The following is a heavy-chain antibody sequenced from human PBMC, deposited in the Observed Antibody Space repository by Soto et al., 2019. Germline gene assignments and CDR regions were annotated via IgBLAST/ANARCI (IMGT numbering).Heavy chain of an antibody. J-gene: IGHJ4*02. D-gene: IGHD3-3*01. CDR2: INHSGST. V-gene: IGHV4-34*01. Sequence: SETLSLTCAVYGGSFSGYYWSWIRQPPGKGLEWIGEINHSGSTNYNPSLKSRVTISVDTSKNQFSLKLSSVTAADTAVYYCARGQGRITIFGVVIIGGASFDYWGQGTLVTVSS. CDR1: GGSFSGYY. CDR3: ARGQGRITIFGVVIIGGASFDY.